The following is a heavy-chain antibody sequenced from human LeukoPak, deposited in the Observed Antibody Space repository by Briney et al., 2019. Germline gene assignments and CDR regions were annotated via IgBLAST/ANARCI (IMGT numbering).Heavy chain of an antibody. V-gene: IGHV3-9*01. CDR1: GFTFDDYA. CDR2: ISWNSGSI. D-gene: IGHD5-18*01. Sequence: GGSLRLSCAASGFTFDDYAMHWVRQAPGKGLEWVSGISWNSGSIGYADSVKGRFTISRDNSKNTLYLQMNSLRAEDTAVYYCAKAPTIYSYGPYYFDYWGQGTLVTVSS. J-gene: IGHJ4*02. CDR3: AKAPTIYSYGPYYFDY.